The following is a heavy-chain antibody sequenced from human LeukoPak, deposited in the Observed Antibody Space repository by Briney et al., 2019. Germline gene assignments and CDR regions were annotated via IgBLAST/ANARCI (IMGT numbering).Heavy chain of an antibody. J-gene: IGHJ5*02. CDR1: GGTFSSYA. CDR2: ISTYNGNT. Sequence: GASVKVSCKASGGTFSSYAISWVRQAPGQGLEWMGWISTYNGNTNYARKLQDRVTMTTDTSTSTAYMELRSLRYDDTAVYYCARDSGYGDYVGNPWGQGTLVTVSS. D-gene: IGHD4-17*01. V-gene: IGHV1-18*01. CDR3: ARDSGYGDYVGNP.